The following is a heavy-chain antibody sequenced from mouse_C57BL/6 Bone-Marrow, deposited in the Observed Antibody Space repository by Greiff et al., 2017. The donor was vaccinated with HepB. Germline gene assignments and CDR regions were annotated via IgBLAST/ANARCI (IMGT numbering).Heavy chain of an antibody. D-gene: IGHD1-1*02. CDR2: ISDGGSYT. Sequence: EVMLVESGGGLVKPGGSLKLSCAASGFTFSSYAMSWVRQTPEKRLEWVATISDGGSYTYYPDNVKGRFTISRDNAKNNLYLQMSHLKSEDTAMYYCARDPGGAFYYAMDYWGKGTSVTVSS. J-gene: IGHJ4*01. V-gene: IGHV5-4*01. CDR3: ARDPGGAFYYAMDY. CDR1: GFTFSSYA.